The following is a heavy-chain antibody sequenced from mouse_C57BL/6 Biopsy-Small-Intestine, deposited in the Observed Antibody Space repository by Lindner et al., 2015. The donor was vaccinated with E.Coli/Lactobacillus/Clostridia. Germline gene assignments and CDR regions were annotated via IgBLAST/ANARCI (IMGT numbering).Heavy chain of an antibody. J-gene: IGHJ2*01. CDR1: GYSFTGNY. CDR2: INPSTGGA. Sequence: VQLQESGPELVKSGASVTISCKASGYSFTGNYLNWVKQSPEKSLEWIGEINPSTGGATYNQKFRAKATLTVDKSSSTAYMQFKNLTSEDSAVYYCARREVYYFDYWGQGTTLTVSS. V-gene: IGHV1-42*01. CDR3: ARREVYYFDY.